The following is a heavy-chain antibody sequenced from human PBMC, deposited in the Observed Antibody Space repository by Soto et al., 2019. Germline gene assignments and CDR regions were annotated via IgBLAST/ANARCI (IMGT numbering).Heavy chain of an antibody. CDR1: SASLSSSTYY. CDR2: IYYSGNT. CDR3: ASSSPFHY. Sequence: PSETLSLTCSVSSASLSSSTYYWSWIRQPPGRGPEWIGSIYYSGNTYYKPSLKSRVSISIDTSRNQFSLKLTSVTAADTGVYYCASSSPFHYWGPGILGTV. J-gene: IGHJ4*02. D-gene: IGHD6-6*01. V-gene: IGHV4-39*01.